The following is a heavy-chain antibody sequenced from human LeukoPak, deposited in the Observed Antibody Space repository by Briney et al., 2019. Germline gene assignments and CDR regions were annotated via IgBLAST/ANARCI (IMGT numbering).Heavy chain of an antibody. D-gene: IGHD2-2*02. J-gene: IGHJ4*02. V-gene: IGHV4-39*01. Sequence: SETLSLTCTVSGGSISSSSYYWGWIRQPPGKGLEWIGSIYYSGSTYYNPSLKSRVTISVDTSKNQFSLKLSSVTAADTAVYYCARTYGWYQLLYGYFDYWGQGTLVTVSS. CDR3: ARTYGWYQLLYGYFDY. CDR2: IYYSGST. CDR1: GGSISSSSYY.